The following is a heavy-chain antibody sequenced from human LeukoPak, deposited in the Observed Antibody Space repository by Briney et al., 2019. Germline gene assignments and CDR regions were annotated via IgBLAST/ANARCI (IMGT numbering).Heavy chain of an antibody. D-gene: IGHD6-19*01. CDR1: GFTFSDYY. V-gene: IGHV3-11*01. CDR3: AKDQDSSGWYEVAFDI. J-gene: IGHJ3*02. CDR2: ISSSGSTI. Sequence: GGSLRLSCAASGFTFSDYYMSWIRQAPGKGLEWVSYISSSGSTIYYADSVKGRFTISRDNSKNTLYLQMNSLRAEDTAVYYCAKDQDSSGWYEVAFDIWGQGTMVTVSS.